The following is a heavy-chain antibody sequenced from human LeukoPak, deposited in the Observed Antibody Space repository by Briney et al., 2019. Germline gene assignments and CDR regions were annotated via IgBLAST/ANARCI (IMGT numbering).Heavy chain of an antibody. CDR3: ARDVGGSLDY. Sequence: GGSLRLSCAASGFTFTTYWMAWVRQAPGKGLEWVANIKGDESAKHQADSVKGRLTISRDNAQNSVYLQMSSLRVEDTAVYYCARDVGGSLDYWGQGTLVTVSS. CDR1: GFTFTTYW. D-gene: IGHD1-26*01. V-gene: IGHV3-7*01. CDR2: IKGDESAK. J-gene: IGHJ4*02.